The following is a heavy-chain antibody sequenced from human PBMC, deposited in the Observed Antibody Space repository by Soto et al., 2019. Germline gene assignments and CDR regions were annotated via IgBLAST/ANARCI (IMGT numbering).Heavy chain of an antibody. Sequence: PGGSLRLSCAASGFTFSSYAMSWVRQAPGKGLEWVSAISGSGGSTYYADSVKGRFTISRDNSKNTLYLQMNSLRAEDTAVYYCAKDNVSPVFFPAPIDYWGQGTLVTVSS. CDR3: AKDNVSPVFFPAPIDY. CDR2: ISGSGGST. D-gene: IGHD3-3*01. V-gene: IGHV3-23*01. J-gene: IGHJ4*02. CDR1: GFTFSSYA.